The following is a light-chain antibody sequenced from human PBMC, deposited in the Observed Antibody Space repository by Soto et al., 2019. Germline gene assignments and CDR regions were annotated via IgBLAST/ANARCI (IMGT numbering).Light chain of an antibody. V-gene: IGKV1-5*03. CDR1: QSISTW. CDR2: KAS. CDR3: QQYDSYWVT. J-gene: IGKJ2*01. Sequence: DIQMTQSPSTLSASVGDRVTISCRASQSISTWLAWYQQKPGKAPKLLIYKASSLESGFPSRFSGSRSGTEFTLTISSLPPDDFATYYCQQYDSYWVTFGQGNKLEI.